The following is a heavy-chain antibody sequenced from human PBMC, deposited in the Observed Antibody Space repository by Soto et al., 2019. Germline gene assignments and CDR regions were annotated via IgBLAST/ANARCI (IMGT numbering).Heavy chain of an antibody. Sequence: SETLSLTCAVSGGSISSGGYSWSWIRQPPGKGLEWIGEINHSGSTNYNPSLKSRVTISVDTSKNQFSLKLSSVTAADTAVYYCARDGDYDDYWGQGTLVTVSS. CDR3: ARDGDYDDY. V-gene: IGHV4-30-2*01. CDR2: INHSGST. CDR1: GGSISSGGYS. J-gene: IGHJ4*02. D-gene: IGHD4-17*01.